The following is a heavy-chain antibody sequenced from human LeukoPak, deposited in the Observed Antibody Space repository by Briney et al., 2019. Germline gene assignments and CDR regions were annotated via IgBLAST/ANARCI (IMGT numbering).Heavy chain of an antibody. CDR2: IYDSVST. D-gene: IGHD1-26*01. CDR3: AKGGGSYAGDYYYYMDV. CDR1: GDSISGYY. V-gene: IGHV4-59*01. Sequence: SEILSLTCTVSGDSISGYYWSWIRQSPGKGLEWIGYIYDSVSTNYNPSLKSRVTISVDTSKNQFSLKLSSLTAADTAVYYCAKGGGSYAGDYYYYMDVWGKGTTVTISS. J-gene: IGHJ6*03.